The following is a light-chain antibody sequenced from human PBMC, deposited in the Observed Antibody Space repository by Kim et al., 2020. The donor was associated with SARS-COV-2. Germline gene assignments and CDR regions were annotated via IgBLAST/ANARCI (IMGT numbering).Light chain of an antibody. J-gene: IGKJ2*01. V-gene: IGKV3-15*01. CDR1: QSVSSN. CDR3: QQYKRWPTYI. Sequence: VSPGERATLSSRTSQSVSSNVAWYQQKPGQAPRLLIYGTSTRATGSPPRFRGSGSGTEFNLTISSLQSEDFAIYYCQQYKRWPTYIFGQGTKLEI. CDR2: GTS.